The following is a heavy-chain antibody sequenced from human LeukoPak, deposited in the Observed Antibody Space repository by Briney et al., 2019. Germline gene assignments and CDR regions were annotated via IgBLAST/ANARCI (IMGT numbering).Heavy chain of an antibody. CDR1: GFTFSNYE. Sequence: GGSLRLSCAASGFTFSNYEMHWVRGAPGKGLEGGSDISSGGSTVYYADSVKGRFTVSRDNAKNSLYLQMSSLRAEDTAVYYCARGGSFVEYWGPGNLVSGSS. D-gene: IGHD3-10*01. V-gene: IGHV3-48*03. J-gene: IGHJ4*02. CDR3: ARGGSFVEY. CDR2: ISSGGSTV.